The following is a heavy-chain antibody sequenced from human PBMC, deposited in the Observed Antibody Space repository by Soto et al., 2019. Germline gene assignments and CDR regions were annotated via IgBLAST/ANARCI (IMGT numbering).Heavy chain of an antibody. J-gene: IGHJ6*02. D-gene: IGHD3-10*01. V-gene: IGHV1-3*01. CDR1: GYTFSSCA. CDR2: INAGNGNT. CDR3: ARTPNYYDMDV. Sequence: QVQFVQCGAEVKKPGASVKVSCKASGYTFSSCAMRWVRQALGQRLEWMGWINAGNGNTKYSQKFQGRVTITRDTSASTAYMELSSLRSEDTAVYYCARTPNYYDMDVWGQGTTVTVSS.